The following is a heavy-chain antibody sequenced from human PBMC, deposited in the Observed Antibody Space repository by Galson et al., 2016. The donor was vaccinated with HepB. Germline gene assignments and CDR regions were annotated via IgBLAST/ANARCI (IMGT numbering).Heavy chain of an antibody. Sequence: SLRLSCAASGFNFSDYDMHWVRQVIGKGLEWVSGIGPFGDTYYPASVRGRFTISRDKATNSLHLQMNSLRVGDTAVYYCARSRKDWNPGTAEFFFDFWGQRSLVAVSS. CDR2: IGPFGDT. CDR1: GFNFSDYD. CDR3: ARSRKDWNPGTAEFFFDF. V-gene: IGHV3-13*01. J-gene: IGHJ4*02. D-gene: IGHD1-1*01.